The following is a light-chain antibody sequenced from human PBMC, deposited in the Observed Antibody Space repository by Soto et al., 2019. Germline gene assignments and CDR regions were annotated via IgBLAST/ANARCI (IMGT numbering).Light chain of an antibody. CDR2: GAS. Sequence: EIVLTQSPATLSLSPGEGATLSCRASQSISSSSLAWCQQKPGQAPRLLIYGASTRATGIPARFSGSGSGTEFTLTISSLQSEDFAVYYCQQYNDWPPITFGQGTRLEIK. J-gene: IGKJ5*01. CDR1: QSISSS. V-gene: IGKV3-15*01. CDR3: QQYNDWPPIT.